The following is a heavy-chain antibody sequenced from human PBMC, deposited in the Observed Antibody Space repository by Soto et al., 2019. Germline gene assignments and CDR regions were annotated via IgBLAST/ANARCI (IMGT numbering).Heavy chain of an antibody. CDR2: TNHSGST. D-gene: IGHD5-12*01. V-gene: IGHV4-34*01. J-gene: IGHJ4*02. Sequence: QVQLQQWGAGLLKPSETLSLTCAVYGGSFSGYCWSWIRQPPGKGLEWIGETNHSGSTNYNPSLKSRVTISVDTSKNQFSLKLSSVTAADTAVYYCARASGYDYVPDYWGQGTLVTVSS. CDR3: ARASGYDYVPDY. CDR1: GGSFSGYC.